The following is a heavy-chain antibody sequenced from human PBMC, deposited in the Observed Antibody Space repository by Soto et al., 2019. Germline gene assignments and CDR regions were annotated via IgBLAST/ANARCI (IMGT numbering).Heavy chain of an antibody. CDR2: MNPNSGNT. CDR1: GYTFPSYD. D-gene: IGHD3-10*01. J-gene: IGHJ5*02. V-gene: IGHV1-8*01. CDR3: GREHYGNSAWFDP. Sequence: ASVKVSCKAPGYTFPSYDINWVRQATGQGLEWMGWMNPNSGNTGYAQKFQGRVTMTRNTSISTAYMELSSLRSEDTAVYYCGREHYGNSAWFDPWGQGTLVTVSS.